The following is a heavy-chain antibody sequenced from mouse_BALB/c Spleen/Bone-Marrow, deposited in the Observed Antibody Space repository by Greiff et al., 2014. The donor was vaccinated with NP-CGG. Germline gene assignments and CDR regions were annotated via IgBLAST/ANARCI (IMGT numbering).Heavy chain of an antibody. Sequence: EVQLVESGGGLVQPGGSLRLSCATSGFTFTDYYMSWVRQPPGKALEWLGFIRNKANGYTTEYSASVKGRFTISRDNSQSILYLQMNTLRAEDSATYYCARDRGLLRFDHWDQGTTLTVSS. V-gene: IGHV7-3*02. J-gene: IGHJ2*01. CDR3: ARDRGLLRFDH. CDR2: IRNKANGYTT. D-gene: IGHD2-3*01. CDR1: GFTFTDYY.